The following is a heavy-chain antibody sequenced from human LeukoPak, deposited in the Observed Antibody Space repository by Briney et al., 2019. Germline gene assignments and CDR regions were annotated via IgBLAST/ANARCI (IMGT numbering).Heavy chain of an antibody. Sequence: SETLSLTCTVSGGSISSYYWSWIRQPAPKRLEWIGRIYTSGSTNYNPSLKSRVTMSVDTSKNQFSLKLSSVTAADTAVYYCARDLRTTGFDYWGQGMLVTVSS. V-gene: IGHV4-4*07. CDR3: ARDLRTTGFDY. J-gene: IGHJ4*02. CDR1: GGSISSYY. CDR2: IYTSGST. D-gene: IGHD4-17*01.